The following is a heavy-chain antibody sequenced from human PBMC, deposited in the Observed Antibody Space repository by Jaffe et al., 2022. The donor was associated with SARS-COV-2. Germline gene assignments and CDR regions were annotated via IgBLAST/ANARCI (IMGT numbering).Heavy chain of an antibody. J-gene: IGHJ4*02. CDR1: GFTFSSYV. CDR2: ISGSGGST. CDR3: AKDHPFRHYDSSGYEYYFDY. Sequence: EVQLLESGGGLVQPGGSLRLSCAASGFTFSSYVMSWVRQAPGKGLEWVSAISGSGGSTYYADSVKGRFTISRDNSKNTLYLQMNSLRAEDTAVYYCAKDHPFRHYDSSGYEYYFDYWGQGTLVTVSS. D-gene: IGHD3-22*01. V-gene: IGHV3-23*01.